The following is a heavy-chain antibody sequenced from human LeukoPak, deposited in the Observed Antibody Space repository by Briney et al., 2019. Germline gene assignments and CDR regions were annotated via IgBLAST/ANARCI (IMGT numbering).Heavy chain of an antibody. Sequence: PSETLSLTCAVYGGSFSGYYWSWIRQSPGKGLEWIGEINHSGSTNYNPSLKSRVTISVDTSKNQFSLKLSSVTAADTAVYYCAKEGHYDFWSGYYTGAAYYYYYMDVWGKGTTVTVSS. D-gene: IGHD3-3*01. CDR1: GGSFSGYY. J-gene: IGHJ6*03. V-gene: IGHV4-34*01. CDR2: INHSGST. CDR3: AKEGHYDFWSGYYTGAAYYYYYMDV.